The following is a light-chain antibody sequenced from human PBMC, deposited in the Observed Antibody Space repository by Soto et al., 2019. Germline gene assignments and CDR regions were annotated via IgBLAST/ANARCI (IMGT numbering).Light chain of an antibody. CDR3: QQGFSTPWT. Sequence: DIQMTQSPSTLSASVGDRVTITCRASQSISTWLAWYNQKPGKVPNLLIYGASRLHGGVSSRFSGSGFGTDFTLTITNLQPEDFATYFCQQGFSTPWTFGQGTTVEI. CDR2: GAS. CDR1: QSISTW. V-gene: IGKV1-5*01. J-gene: IGKJ1*01.